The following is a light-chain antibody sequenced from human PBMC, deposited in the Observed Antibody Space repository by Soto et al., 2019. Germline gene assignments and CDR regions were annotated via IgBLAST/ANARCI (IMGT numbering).Light chain of an antibody. Sequence: QSVLTQPPSVSAAPGQKVTISCSGSRSNIGNNYVSWYQQLPGTAPKLLIYDNNKRPSGIPDRFSGSKSGTSATLGITGLQTGDEADYYCGTWDSSLSGGVFGGGTKLTVL. CDR1: RSNIGNNY. V-gene: IGLV1-51*01. J-gene: IGLJ3*02. CDR2: DNN. CDR3: GTWDSSLSGGV.